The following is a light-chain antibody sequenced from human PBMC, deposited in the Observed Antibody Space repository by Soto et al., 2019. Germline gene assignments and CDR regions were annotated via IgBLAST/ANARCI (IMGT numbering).Light chain of an antibody. Sequence: SVLTQPASVSGSPGQSITISCTGTSSDVGGYNYVSWYQHHPGKAPRLMIYEVSKRPSGVPDRFSGSKSGNTASLTISGLQAEDEADYYCCSYAGDLALFGGGTKVTVL. V-gene: IGLV2-8*01. CDR2: EVS. CDR3: CSYAGDLAL. J-gene: IGLJ2*01. CDR1: SSDVGGYNY.